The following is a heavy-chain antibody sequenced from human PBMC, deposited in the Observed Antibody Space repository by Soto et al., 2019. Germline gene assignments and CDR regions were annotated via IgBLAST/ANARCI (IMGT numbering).Heavy chain of an antibody. CDR2: IYYSGST. J-gene: IGHJ6*02. V-gene: IGHV4-59*01. Sequence: SETLSLTCTVSGGSIRSYYWSWSRQPPGKGLEWIGYIYYSGSTNYNPSLKSRVTISVDTSKNQFSLKLSSVTAADTAVYYCAREGAARGYYYYGMDVWGQGTTVTVSS. D-gene: IGHD3-16*01. CDR1: GGSIRSYY. CDR3: AREGAARGYYYYGMDV.